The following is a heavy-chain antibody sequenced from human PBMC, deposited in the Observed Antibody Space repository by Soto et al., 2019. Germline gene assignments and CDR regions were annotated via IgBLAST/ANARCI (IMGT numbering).Heavy chain of an antibody. CDR1: GYTFTGYY. CDR3: AREVVVAATDFFDY. D-gene: IGHD2-15*01. Sequence: QVQLVQSGAEVKKPGASVKVSCKAAGYTFTGYYMHWVRQAPGPGLEWMGWIKPNSGGTKYAQKFQGRVTMTRDTSISTAYMELSRLRSDDTAVYYCAREVVVAATDFFDYWGQGTLVTVSS. CDR2: IKPNSGGT. V-gene: IGHV1-2*02. J-gene: IGHJ4*02.